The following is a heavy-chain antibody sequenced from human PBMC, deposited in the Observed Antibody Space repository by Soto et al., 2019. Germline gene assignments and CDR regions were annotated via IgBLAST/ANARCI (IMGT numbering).Heavy chain of an antibody. CDR2: IWYDGSNK. CDR1: GFTFSSYG. V-gene: IGHV3-33*01. Sequence: GGSLRLSCAASGFTFSSYGMHWVRQAPGKGLEWVAVIWYDGSNKYYADSVKGRFTISRDNSKNTLYLQMNSLRAEDTAVYYCARDGPRALGELLFPFVRYFDYWGQGTLVTVSS. CDR3: ARDGPRALGELLFPFVRYFDY. J-gene: IGHJ4*02. D-gene: IGHD3-10*01.